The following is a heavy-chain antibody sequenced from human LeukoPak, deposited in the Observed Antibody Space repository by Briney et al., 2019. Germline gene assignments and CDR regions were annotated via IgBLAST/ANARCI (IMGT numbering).Heavy chain of an antibody. D-gene: IGHD3-10*01. Sequence: QSGGSLRLSCAASGFTFSSYGMHWVRQAPGKGLEWVSYISSSSSTIYYADSVKGRFTISRDNAKNSLYLQMNSLRAEDTAVYYCASSKGWFGEHMDVWGKGTTVTVSS. CDR1: GFTFSSYG. CDR3: ASSKGWFGEHMDV. J-gene: IGHJ6*03. V-gene: IGHV3-48*01. CDR2: ISSSSSTI.